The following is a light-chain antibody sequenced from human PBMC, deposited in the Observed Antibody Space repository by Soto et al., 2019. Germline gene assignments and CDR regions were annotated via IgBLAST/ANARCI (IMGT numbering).Light chain of an antibody. Sequence: EIVLTQSPGTLSLSPGERATLSCRASQSVSSSYLAWYQQKPGQAPRLLIYGASSRASGIPDTFSGSGSETDFTLTISRLEPEDFAVYYCQQYGSSPPYTFGQGTKLEIK. CDR3: QQYGSSPPYT. CDR1: QSVSSSY. J-gene: IGKJ2*01. CDR2: GAS. V-gene: IGKV3-20*01.